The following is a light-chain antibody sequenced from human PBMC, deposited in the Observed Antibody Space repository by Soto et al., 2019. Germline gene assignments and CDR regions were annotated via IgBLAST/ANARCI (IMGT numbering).Light chain of an antibody. Sequence: ASVSGSPGQSITISCTGTSSDVGGYNYVSWYQQLPGKAPKLMIYDVSNRPSGVSNRFSGSKSGNTASLMISGLQAEDEADYYCSSYTSSSTVVFGGGTKLTVL. CDR3: SSYTSSSTVV. CDR2: DVS. J-gene: IGLJ2*01. CDR1: SSDVGGYNY. V-gene: IGLV2-14*03.